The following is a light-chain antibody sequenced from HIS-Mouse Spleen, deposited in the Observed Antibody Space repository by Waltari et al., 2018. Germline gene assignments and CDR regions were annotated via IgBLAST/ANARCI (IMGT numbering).Light chain of an antibody. CDR1: SSDVGGYNY. CDR2: DVS. Sequence: QSALTQPASVSGSPGQSITIPCTVTSSDVGGYNYVSWYQQHPGKAPKLMIYDVSNRPSGVSNRFSGSKSGNTASLTISGLQAEDEADYYCSSYTSSSTPYVFGTGTKVTVL. J-gene: IGLJ1*01. CDR3: SSYTSSSTPYV. V-gene: IGLV2-14*03.